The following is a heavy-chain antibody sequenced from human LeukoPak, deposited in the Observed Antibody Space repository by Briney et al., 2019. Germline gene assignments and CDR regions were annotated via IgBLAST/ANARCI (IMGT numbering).Heavy chain of an antibody. D-gene: IGHD6-13*01. V-gene: IGHV2-70*11. J-gene: IGHJ4*02. CDR3: ARVAAAGAQTRFFDY. CDR2: IDWDDDR. Sequence: SGPALVNPTETLTLTCTFSGFSLRTSGMCVSWIRQPRGKALEWLARIDWDDDRYYNTSLKTRLTISKDTSKNQVVLTMTNMDPVDTATYYCARVAAAGAQTRFFDYWGQGTLVTVSS. CDR1: GFSLRTSGMC.